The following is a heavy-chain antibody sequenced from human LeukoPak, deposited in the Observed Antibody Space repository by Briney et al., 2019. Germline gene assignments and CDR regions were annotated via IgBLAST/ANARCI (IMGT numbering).Heavy chain of an antibody. CDR1: GGSFSGYY. Sequence: SETLSLTCAVYGGSFSGYYWSWIRQPPGKGLEWIGEINHSGSTNYNPSLKSRVTISVDTSKNQFSLKLSSVTAADTAVYYCARSGVLGYCSSTSCRYYYYYYGMDVWGQGTTATVSS. CDR3: ARSGVLGYCSSTSCRYYYYYYGMDV. V-gene: IGHV4-34*01. CDR2: INHSGST. D-gene: IGHD2-2*01. J-gene: IGHJ6*02.